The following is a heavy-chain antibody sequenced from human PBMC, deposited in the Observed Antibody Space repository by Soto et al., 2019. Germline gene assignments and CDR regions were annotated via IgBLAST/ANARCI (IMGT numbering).Heavy chain of an antibody. CDR1: GGSISSGGYY. CDR2: IYYSGST. CDR3: ASDMNWVPGIDH. J-gene: IGHJ4*02. D-gene: IGHD3-16*01. Sequence: QVQLQESGPGLVKPSQTLSLTCTVSGGSISSGGYYWSWIRQHPGKGLEWIGYIYYSGSTYYNPPLKSRVTISVDTSENRFSLNLSSVTAAAAAVYSCASDMNWVPGIDHWGQGTLVTVSS. V-gene: IGHV4-31*03.